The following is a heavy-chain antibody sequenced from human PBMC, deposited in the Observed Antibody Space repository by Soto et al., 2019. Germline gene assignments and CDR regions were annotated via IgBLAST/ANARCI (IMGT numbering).Heavy chain of an antibody. CDR1: GYTFTSYG. D-gene: IGHD4-4*01. Sequence: ASVKVSCKASGYTFTSYGISWVRQAPGQGLEWMGWISAYNGNTNYAQKLQGRVTMTTDTSTSTAYMELRSLRSDDTAVYYCARAVTTLGTLNYYYYMDVWGKGTTVTVSS. CDR2: ISAYNGNT. J-gene: IGHJ6*03. CDR3: ARAVTTLGTLNYYYYMDV. V-gene: IGHV1-18*01.